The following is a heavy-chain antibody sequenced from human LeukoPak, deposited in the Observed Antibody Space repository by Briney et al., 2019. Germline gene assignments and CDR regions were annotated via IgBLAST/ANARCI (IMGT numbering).Heavy chain of an antibody. CDR1: GFTFSSYG. J-gene: IGHJ4*02. V-gene: IGHV3-33*01. CDR3: ARDRRIVGGFDY. Sequence: GGSLRLSCAASGFTFSSYGMHWVRQAPGEGLEWVAVIWYDGSNKYYADSVKGRFTISRDNSKNTLYLQMNSLTAEDTAVYYCARDRRIVGGFDYWGQGTLVTVSS. D-gene: IGHD1-26*01. CDR2: IWYDGSNK.